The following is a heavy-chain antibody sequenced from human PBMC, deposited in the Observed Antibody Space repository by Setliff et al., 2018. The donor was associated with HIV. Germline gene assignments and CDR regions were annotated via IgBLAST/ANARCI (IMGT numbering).Heavy chain of an antibody. CDR2: IYYSGST. D-gene: IGHD3-16*01. V-gene: IGHV4-39*01. CDR1: GGSISGSSYY. CDR3: ARTSVITLALDY. Sequence: LSPTCTVSGGSISGSSYYWGWIRQPPGKGLEWIGSIYYSGSTYYTPSLKSRVTISVDTSKNQFSLKLSSVTAADTAVFYCARTSVITLALDYWGQGTLVTVSS. J-gene: IGHJ4*02.